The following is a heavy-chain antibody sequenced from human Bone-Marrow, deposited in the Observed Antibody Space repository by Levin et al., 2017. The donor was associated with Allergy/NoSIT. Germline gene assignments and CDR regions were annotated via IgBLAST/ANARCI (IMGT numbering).Heavy chain of an antibody. Sequence: SETLSLTCAVYGGSFSGYYWSWIRQPPGKGLEWIGEINHSGSTNYNPSLKSRVTISVDTSKNQFSLKLSSVTAADTAVYYCARKEIAAAGIWFDPWGQGTLVTVSS. CDR2: INHSGST. V-gene: IGHV4-34*01. D-gene: IGHD6-13*01. J-gene: IGHJ5*02. CDR1: GGSFSGYY. CDR3: ARKEIAAAGIWFDP.